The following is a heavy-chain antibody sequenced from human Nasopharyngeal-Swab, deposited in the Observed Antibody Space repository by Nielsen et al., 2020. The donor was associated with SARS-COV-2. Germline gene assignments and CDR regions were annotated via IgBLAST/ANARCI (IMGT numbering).Heavy chain of an antibody. D-gene: IGHD1-26*01. CDR3: VREVRGSYWPVFDT. V-gene: IGHV3-7*01. Sequence: GESLKISCAASGFTFSSYWMSWVRQAPGKGLEWVANIKQDGSEKYYVDSVKGRFTISRDNAKNSLYLQMNSLRAEDTAVYYCVREVRGSYWPVFDTWGQGTMVTVSS. CDR1: GFTFSSYW. J-gene: IGHJ3*02. CDR2: IKQDGSEK.